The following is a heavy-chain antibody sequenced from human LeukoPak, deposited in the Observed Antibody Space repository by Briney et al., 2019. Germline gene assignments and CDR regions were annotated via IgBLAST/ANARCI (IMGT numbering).Heavy chain of an antibody. Sequence: SETLSLTCAVYGGSFSGYYWSWIRQPPGKGLEWIGEINHSGSTNYNPSLKSRVTISVDTSKNQFSLKLSSVTAADTAVYYCARRRYSSSWYAYFDYWGQGTLVTVSS. CDR3: ARRRYSSSWYAYFDY. V-gene: IGHV4-34*01. CDR2: INHSGST. CDR1: GGSFSGYY. J-gene: IGHJ4*02. D-gene: IGHD6-13*01.